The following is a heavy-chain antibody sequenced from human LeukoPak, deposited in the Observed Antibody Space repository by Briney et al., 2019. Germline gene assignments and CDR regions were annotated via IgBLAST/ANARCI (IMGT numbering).Heavy chain of an antibody. D-gene: IGHD2-15*01. CDR1: GFTFSSYW. V-gene: IGHV3-7*01. J-gene: IGHJ3*02. Sequence: GGSLRLPCAASGFTFSSYWMSWVRQAPGKGLEWVANIKQDGSEKYYVDSVKGRFTISRDNAKNSLYLQMNSLRAEDTAVYYCARVSFRWAFDIWGQGTMVTVSS. CDR2: IKQDGSEK. CDR3: ARVSFRWAFDI.